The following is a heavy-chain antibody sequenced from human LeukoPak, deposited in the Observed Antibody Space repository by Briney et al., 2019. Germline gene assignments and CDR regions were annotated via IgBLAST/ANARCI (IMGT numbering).Heavy chain of an antibody. Sequence: GGSLRLSCATSGFPFETNAMSWVRQAPGKGLEWVATIGNTETFYADSVTGRFTISRDNSKNTVNLQMNRLRVGDTAIYYCAKDWIQFNRVFDCFDSWGQGTLVTVSS. J-gene: IGHJ4*02. CDR3: AKDWIQFNRVFDCFDS. V-gene: IGHV3-23*01. CDR2: IGNTET. CDR1: GFPFETNA. D-gene: IGHD5-18*01.